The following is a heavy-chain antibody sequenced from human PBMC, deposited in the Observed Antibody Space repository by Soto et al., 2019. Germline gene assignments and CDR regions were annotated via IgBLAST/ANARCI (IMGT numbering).Heavy chain of an antibody. CDR3: ARHEGWTGPDQH. D-gene: IGHD2-8*02. J-gene: IGHJ1*01. CDR2: IFHDGNT. V-gene: IGHV4-4*02. Sequence: QVHLQESGPGLVKPSETLSLTCAVSGASIGSGGWWSWVRQPPGKGLEWIAEIFHDGNTNYSPSLKRRVTISVDKSQNQFSLNVYSVTAADTAVYYCARHEGWTGPDQH. CDR1: GASIGSGGW.